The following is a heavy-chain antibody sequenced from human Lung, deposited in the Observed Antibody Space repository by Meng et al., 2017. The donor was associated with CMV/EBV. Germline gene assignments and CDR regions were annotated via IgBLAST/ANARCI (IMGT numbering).Heavy chain of an antibody. D-gene: IGHD3-22*01. CDR3: ARAGYDSSGYYPQPFDY. Sequence: AEVKQPGASVKVSCTASVYTLTSYAMHWVRQAPGQRLEWMGWINAGNGNTKYSQRFQGRVTITRDTSASTAYMELSSLRSEDTTVYYCARAGYDSSGYYPQPFDYWGQGTLVTVSS. CDR2: INAGNGNT. V-gene: IGHV1-3*01. J-gene: IGHJ4*02. CDR1: VYTLTSYA.